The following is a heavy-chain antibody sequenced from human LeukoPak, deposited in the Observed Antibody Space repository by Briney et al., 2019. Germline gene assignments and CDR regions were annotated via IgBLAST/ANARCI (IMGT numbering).Heavy chain of an antibody. CDR3: ARAYSERYGLGYYYMDV. V-gene: IGHV3-21*01. Sequence: TGGSLRLSCAASGFTFSSYSMNWVRQAPGKGLEWVSSISSSSSYIYYADSVKGRFTISRDNAKKSLYLQMNSLRVEDTAVYYCARAYSERYGLGYYYMDVWGKRTTVTVSS. J-gene: IGHJ6*03. D-gene: IGHD1-26*01. CDR1: GFTFSSYS. CDR2: ISSSSSYI.